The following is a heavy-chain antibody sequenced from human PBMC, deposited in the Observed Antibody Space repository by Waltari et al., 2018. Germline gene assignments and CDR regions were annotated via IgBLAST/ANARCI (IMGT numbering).Heavy chain of an antibody. CDR2: IIPILGTA. CDR1: GGTFSSYA. J-gene: IGHJ5*02. D-gene: IGHD3-3*01. CDR3: ARESLLRFLEGGWFDP. V-gene: IGHV1-69*13. Sequence: QVQLVQSGAEVKKPGSSVKVSCKASGGTFSSYAISWVRQAPGQGLEWMGRIIPILGTANYAQKVQGRVTITADKSTSTAYMELSSLRSEDTAVYYCARESLLRFLEGGWFDPWGQGTLVTVSS.